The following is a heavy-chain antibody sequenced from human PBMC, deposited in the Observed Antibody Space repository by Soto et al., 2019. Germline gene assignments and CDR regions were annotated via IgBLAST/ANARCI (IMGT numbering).Heavy chain of an antibody. V-gene: IGHV4-59*08. J-gene: IGHJ4*02. CDR2: IYSSGST. CDR3: ARHGPGGSYSDY. D-gene: IGHD1-26*01. Sequence: SETLSLTCTVSGGSISNSYWSWIRQSPEKGLEWIGYIYSSGSTYYNPSLKSRVTISVDTSKNQFSLKLSSVTAADTAVYYCARHGPGGSYSDYWGQGTLVTVSS. CDR1: GGSISNSY.